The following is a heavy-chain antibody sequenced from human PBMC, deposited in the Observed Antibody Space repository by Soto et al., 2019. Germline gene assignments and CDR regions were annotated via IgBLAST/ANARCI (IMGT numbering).Heavy chain of an antibody. V-gene: IGHV1-69*12. CDR1: GGTFSSYA. D-gene: IGHD3-22*01. CDR3: ARDRGPSSGYYPYWFDP. CDR2: IIPIFGTA. Sequence: QVQLVQSGAEVKKPGSSVKVSCKASGGTFSSYAITWVRQAPGQGHEWMGGIIPIFGTANYAQKFQARVTITADEYTSTAYMELSSLSSEDTAVYYCARDRGPSSGYYPYWFDPWGQGTLDTVSS. J-gene: IGHJ5*02.